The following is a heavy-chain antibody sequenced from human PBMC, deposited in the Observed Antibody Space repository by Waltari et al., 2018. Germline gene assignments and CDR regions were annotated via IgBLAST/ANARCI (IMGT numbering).Heavy chain of an antibody. CDR2: CDPEEGET. D-gene: IGHD6-6*01. V-gene: IGHV1-24*01. J-gene: IGHJ3*02. CDR1: GYTLTELS. CDR3: ASERAWDSSSAEWAFDI. Sequence: QVQLVQSGSEVKKPGASVKVSCKVSGYTLTELSMHWVRQAPGKGLEWMGGCDPEEGETIYAQKFQGRVTITADKSTSTAYMELSSLRSEDTAVYYCASERAWDSSSAEWAFDIWGQGTMVTVSS.